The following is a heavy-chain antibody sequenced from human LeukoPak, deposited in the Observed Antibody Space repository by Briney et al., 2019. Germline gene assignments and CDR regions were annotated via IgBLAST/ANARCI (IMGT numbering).Heavy chain of an antibody. V-gene: IGHV3-30*04. Sequence: GGSLRLSCAASGFTFSSYAMHWVRQAPGKGLEWVAVISYDGSNKYYADSVKGRFTISRDNSKNTLYLQMNSLRAEDTAVYYCASLVYYDSSGYYYGARYYFDYWGQGTLVTVSS. CDR1: GFTFSSYA. D-gene: IGHD3-22*01. CDR3: ASLVYYDSSGYYYGARYYFDY. CDR2: ISYDGSNK. J-gene: IGHJ4*02.